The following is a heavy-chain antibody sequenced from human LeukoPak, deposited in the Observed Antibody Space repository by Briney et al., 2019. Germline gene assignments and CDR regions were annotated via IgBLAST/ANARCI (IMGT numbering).Heavy chain of an antibody. J-gene: IGHJ4*02. CDR1: GYDFSVNW. D-gene: IGHD2-2*01. Sequence: PGESLKISCKASGYDFSVNWIGWVRQMPGKGLEWIGVIHCGGSDTRYSPSFQGQVTISADKSITTAYLQWSSLKASDTAMYYCARISCSSPSCPFDYWGQGTLVTVSS. V-gene: IGHV5-51*01. CDR2: IHCGGSDT. CDR3: ARISCSSPSCPFDY.